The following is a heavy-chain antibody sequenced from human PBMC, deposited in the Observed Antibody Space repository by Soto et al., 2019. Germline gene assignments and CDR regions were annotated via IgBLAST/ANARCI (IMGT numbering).Heavy chain of an antibody. J-gene: IGHJ6*02. CDR3: ASRMVRGAKDYYGMDV. Sequence: SVKVSCKASGGTFSSYAISWVRQAPGQGLEWMGGIIPIFGTANYAQKFQGRVTITADESTSTAYMELSSLRSEDTAVYYCASRMVRGAKDYYGMDVWGQGTTVTVSS. V-gene: IGHV1-69*13. CDR2: IIPIFGTA. CDR1: GGTFSSYA. D-gene: IGHD3-10*01.